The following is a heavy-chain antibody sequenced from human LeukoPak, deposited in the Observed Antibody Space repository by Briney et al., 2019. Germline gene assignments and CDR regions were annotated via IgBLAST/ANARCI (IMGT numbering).Heavy chain of an antibody. D-gene: IGHD4-17*01. CDR2: ISGCGGGR. J-gene: IGHJ6*03. V-gene: IGHV3-23*01. Sequence: GGSLSLSCAASGCTFSSYSLNWGRQAPRKGLEWGSAISGCGGGRYYADSVKGRFTISRVNTKNELYLQMNSPRAAATAVCYCAKGGPVPSPYYYYYYMDVWGKGTTVTVSS. CDR1: GCTFSSYS. CDR3: AKGGPVPSPYYYYYYMDV.